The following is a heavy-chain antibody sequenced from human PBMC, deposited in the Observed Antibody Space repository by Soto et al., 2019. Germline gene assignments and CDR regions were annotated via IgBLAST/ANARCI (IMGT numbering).Heavy chain of an antibody. CDR1: GFTFSSYW. V-gene: IGHV3-74*01. CDR2: INSDGSST. D-gene: IGHD5-12*01. CDR3: ARGFGVLYRGYDFDAFDM. Sequence: GSLRLSCAASGFTFSSYWMHWVRQAPGKGLVWVSRINSDGSSTSYADSVKGRFTISRDNAKNTLYLQMNSLRAEDRAVYSCARGFGVLYRGYDFDAFDMWGQGTMVPVS. J-gene: IGHJ3*02.